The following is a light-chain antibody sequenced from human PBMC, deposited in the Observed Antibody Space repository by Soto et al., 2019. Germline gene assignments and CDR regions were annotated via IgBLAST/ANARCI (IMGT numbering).Light chain of an antibody. Sequence: EIVLTQSPATLSLSPGSRATLSCRASQSVGSFLAWYQHKPGQAPRLLIYGASSRATGIPDRFSGSGSGTDFTLTISRLEPEDFAVYYCQQYGSSPGTFGQGTKVDIK. V-gene: IGKV3-20*01. CDR3: QQYGSSPGT. CDR2: GAS. J-gene: IGKJ1*01. CDR1: QSVGSF.